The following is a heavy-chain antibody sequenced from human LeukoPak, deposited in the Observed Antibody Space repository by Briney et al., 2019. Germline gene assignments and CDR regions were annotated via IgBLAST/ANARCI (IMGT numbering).Heavy chain of an antibody. J-gene: IGHJ4*02. CDR2: INPNSGGT. V-gene: IGHV1-2*02. Sequence: ASVKVSCKASGYTFTGYSMHWTRQAPGQGLEWMGWINPNSGGTNYAQKFQDRVTMTSDAAISTAYIELSRLRSDTTAVYYSARATMIVVVIDYWGQGTLVPVSS. CDR3: ARATMIVVVIDY. CDR1: GYTFTGYS. D-gene: IGHD3-22*01.